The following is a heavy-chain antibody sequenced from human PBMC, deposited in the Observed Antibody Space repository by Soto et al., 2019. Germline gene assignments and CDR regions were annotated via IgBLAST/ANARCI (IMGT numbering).Heavy chain of an antibody. CDR1: GFTFSSYS. CDR2: ISSSSSYI. CDR3: ARDRREQWLVDSEYFQH. D-gene: IGHD6-19*01. V-gene: IGHV3-21*01. J-gene: IGHJ1*01. Sequence: EVQLVESGGGLVKPGGSLRLSCAASGFTFSSYSMNWVRQAPGKGLEWVSSISSSSSYIYYADSVKGRFTISRDNAKNPLYLQMNGLRGEDTAVYYCARDRREQWLVDSEYFQHWGQGTLVTVSS.